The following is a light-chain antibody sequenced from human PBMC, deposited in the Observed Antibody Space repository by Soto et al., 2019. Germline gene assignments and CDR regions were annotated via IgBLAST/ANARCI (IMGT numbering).Light chain of an antibody. J-gene: IGKJ1*01. CDR1: QSVSSN. V-gene: IGKV3-20*01. CDR3: QQYGSSPWT. CDR2: GTS. Sequence: EIVMTQSPATLSVSPGERATLSCRASQSVSSNLAWYQHKPGQAPRLLIYGTSSRATGIPDRFSGSGSGTDFTLTISRLEPEDFAVYYCQQYGSSPWTFGQGTKVDTK.